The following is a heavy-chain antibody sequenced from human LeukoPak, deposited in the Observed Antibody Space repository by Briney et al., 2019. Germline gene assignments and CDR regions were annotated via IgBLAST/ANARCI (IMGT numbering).Heavy chain of an antibody. CDR3: AKVTVCFGCYFDY. CDR1: GYTFSSHG. Sequence: TGGSLRLSCAASGYTFSSHGMTWVRQAPGKGLEWVSTINGPGDNPYYAETVKGRFTISRDNSRNTVYLQMNSLRADDTAIYYCAKVTVCFGCYFDYWGQGILVIVSS. V-gene: IGHV3-23*01. CDR2: INGPGDNP. J-gene: IGHJ4*02. D-gene: IGHD3-10*02.